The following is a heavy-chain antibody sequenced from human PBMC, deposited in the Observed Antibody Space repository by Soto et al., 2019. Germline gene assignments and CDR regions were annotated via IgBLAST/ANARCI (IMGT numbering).Heavy chain of an antibody. CDR2: IYYSGST. J-gene: IGHJ6*02. CDR1: GGPISSGGYY. CDR3: AGSSSSYYYYYGMDV. V-gene: IGHV4-31*03. Sequence: SETLSLTCTVSGGPISSGGYYWSWIRQHPGKGLEWIGYIYYSGSTYYNPSLKSRVTISVDTSKNQFSLKLSSVTAADTAVYYCAGSSSSYYYYYGMDVWGQGTTVTVSS. D-gene: IGHD6-6*01.